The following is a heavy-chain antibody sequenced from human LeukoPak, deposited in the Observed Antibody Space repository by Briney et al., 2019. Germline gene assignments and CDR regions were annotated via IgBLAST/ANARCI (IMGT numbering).Heavy chain of an antibody. V-gene: IGHV3-21*01. CDR2: ISSSSSYI. Sequence: PGGCLRLSCAASGFTFSSYSMNWVRQAPGKGLGWVSSISSSSSYIYYADSVKGRFTISRDNAKNSLYLQMNSLRAEDTAVYYCARDRGDYVFDYWRQGTLVTVSS. CDR3: ARDRGDYVFDY. D-gene: IGHD3-16*01. CDR1: GFTFSSYS. J-gene: IGHJ4*02.